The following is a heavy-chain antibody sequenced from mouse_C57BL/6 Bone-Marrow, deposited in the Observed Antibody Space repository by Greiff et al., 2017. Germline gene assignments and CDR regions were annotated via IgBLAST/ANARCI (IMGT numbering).Heavy chain of an antibody. Sequence: QVQLQQSGAELVKPGSSVKISCKASGYAFSSYWMNWVKQRPGQGLEWIGQIYPGDGDTNYNGKFKGKATLTADKSSSTAYMQRSGLTSEDSAVYFCARVHYYGSLPWGQGTTLTVSS. CDR1: GYAFSSYW. V-gene: IGHV1-80*01. CDR3: ARVHYYGSLP. D-gene: IGHD1-1*01. CDR2: IYPGDGDT. J-gene: IGHJ2*01.